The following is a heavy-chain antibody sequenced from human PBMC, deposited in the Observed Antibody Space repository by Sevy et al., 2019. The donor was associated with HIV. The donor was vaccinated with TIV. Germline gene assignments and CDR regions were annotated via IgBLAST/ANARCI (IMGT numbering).Heavy chain of an antibody. Sequence: GGSLRLSCAASGFSFSGSAMHWVRQASGKGLEWVGRIRSKANSYATAYAAWVKGRFTISIDNPKNTAYLQMSRLKTEDTAVYYCTIIAAAGSYYMDVWGKWTTVTVSS. D-gene: IGHD6-13*01. CDR1: GFSFSGSA. CDR3: TIIAAAGSYYMDV. J-gene: IGHJ6*03. CDR2: IRSKANSYAT. V-gene: IGHV3-73*01.